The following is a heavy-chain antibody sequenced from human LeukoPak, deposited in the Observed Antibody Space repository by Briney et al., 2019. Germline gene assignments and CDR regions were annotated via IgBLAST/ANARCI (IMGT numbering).Heavy chain of an antibody. D-gene: IGHD2-8*01. CDR1: GFTVRSNY. CDR2: IYYSGST. J-gene: IGHJ5*02. V-gene: IGHV4-39*01. CDR3: ARQVLMVYAVWGYNWFDP. Sequence: GSLRLSCAASGFTVRSNYMSRIRQPPGKGLEWIGSIYYSGSTYYNPSLKSRVTISVDTSKNQFSLKLSSVTAADTAVYYCARQVLMVYAVWGYNWFDPWGQGTLVTVSS.